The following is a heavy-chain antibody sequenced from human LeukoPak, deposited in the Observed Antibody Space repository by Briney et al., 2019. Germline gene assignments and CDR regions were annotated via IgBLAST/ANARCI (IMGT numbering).Heavy chain of an antibody. J-gene: IGHJ4*02. CDR1: GYTFTSYD. Sequence: ASVKVSCKASGYTFTSYDINWVRQATGQGLEWTGWMNPNSGNTGYAQKFQGRVTMTRNTSISTAYMELSSLRSEDTAVYYCARGNYYGDAEGVDYWGQGTLVTVSS. D-gene: IGHD4-17*01. CDR2: MNPNSGNT. V-gene: IGHV1-8*01. CDR3: ARGNYYGDAEGVDY.